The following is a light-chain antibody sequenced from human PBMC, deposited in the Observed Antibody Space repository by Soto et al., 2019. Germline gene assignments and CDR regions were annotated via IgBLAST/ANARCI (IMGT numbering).Light chain of an antibody. V-gene: IGKV1-39*01. CDR3: QQSYSTPWT. Sequence: DIQMTQSPSSLSASVGDRVTISCRASQTISRDLTWYQQKPGKAPNLLIFGASTLQPGVPPRFSGSGSGTDFTLIISTLQPEDFATSFCQQSYSTPWTFGQGTKVENK. J-gene: IGKJ1*01. CDR1: QTISRD. CDR2: GAS.